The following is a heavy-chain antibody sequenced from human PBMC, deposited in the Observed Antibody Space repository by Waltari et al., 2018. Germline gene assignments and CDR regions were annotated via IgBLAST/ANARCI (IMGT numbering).Heavy chain of an antibody. CDR2: VDDSGNS. CDR1: GDSISSSDYY. CDR3: ARQRPAALVAWFDS. Sequence: QLQLQESGPGLVQPSETLSLSCTVSGDSISSSDYYWGWIRQPPGKGLEWIGSVDDSGNSYYNPSLKSRVDISTDTSKNQLSLRLTSVTAADSAVYHCARQRPAALVAWFDSWGPPTPVIVSS. J-gene: IGHJ5*01. V-gene: IGHV4-39*07. D-gene: IGHD2-2*01.